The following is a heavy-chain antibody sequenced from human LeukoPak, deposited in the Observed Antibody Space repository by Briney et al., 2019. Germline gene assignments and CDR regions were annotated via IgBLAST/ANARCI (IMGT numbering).Heavy chain of an antibody. D-gene: IGHD6-13*01. Sequence: GASVKVSCKASGYTFTSYYMHWVRQAPGQGLEWMGIINPSGGSTSYAQKFQGRVTLTRDTSTRTVYMELSSMRSEDTAVYYCARDSHSIAAAGIDWFDPWGQGTLVTVSS. CDR1: GYTFTSYY. CDR2: INPSGGST. CDR3: ARDSHSIAAAGIDWFDP. V-gene: IGHV1-46*01. J-gene: IGHJ5*02.